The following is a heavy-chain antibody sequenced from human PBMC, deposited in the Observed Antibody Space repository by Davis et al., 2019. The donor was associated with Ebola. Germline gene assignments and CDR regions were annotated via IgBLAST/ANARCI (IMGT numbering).Heavy chain of an antibody. Sequence: GESLKISCKASGYSFTTYWIVWVRQMPGKGLEWMGIIYPGDSDTRYSPSFQGQVTISADKSISTAYLQWSSLKASDTAMYYCARQHLYYYYGMDVWGQGTTVTVSS. V-gene: IGHV5-51*01. J-gene: IGHJ6*02. CDR2: IYPGDSDT. CDR3: ARQHLYYYYGMDV. CDR1: GYSFTTYW.